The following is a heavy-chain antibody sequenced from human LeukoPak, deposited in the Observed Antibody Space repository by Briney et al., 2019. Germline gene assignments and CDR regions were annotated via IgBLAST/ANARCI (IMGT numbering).Heavy chain of an antibody. J-gene: IGHJ4*02. D-gene: IGHD1-1*01. Sequence: AGGSLRLSCAASGFTFTTYWMGWVRQAPGKGPEWVANINQVGSSKYFVDSVKGRFIISRDNAKNSLYLQMNSLRAEDTAVYYCARGQRQLDPNNDWWGQGTLVTVSS. CDR2: INQVGSSK. CDR1: GFTFTTYW. CDR3: ARGQRQLDPNNDW. V-gene: IGHV3-7*01.